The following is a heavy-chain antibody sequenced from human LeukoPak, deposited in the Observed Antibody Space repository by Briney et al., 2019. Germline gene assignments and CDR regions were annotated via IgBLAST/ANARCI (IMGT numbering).Heavy chain of an antibody. D-gene: IGHD3-10*01. CDR3: ARVSYYYGSGRYYNPAYYFDY. CDR2: INPNSGGT. V-gene: IGHV1-2*02. CDR1: GYTFTGYY. Sequence: ASVKVSCKASGYTFTGYYMHWVRQAPGQGLEWMGWINPNSGGTNYAQKFQGRVTMTRDTSISTAYMELSRLRSDDTAVYYCARVSYYYGSGRYYNPAYYFDYWGQGTLVTVSS. J-gene: IGHJ4*02.